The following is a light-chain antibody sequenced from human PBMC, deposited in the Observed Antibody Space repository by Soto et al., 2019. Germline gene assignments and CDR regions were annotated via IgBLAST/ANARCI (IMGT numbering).Light chain of an antibody. CDR3: QQYGSSPVT. CDR2: GAS. V-gene: IGKV3-20*01. Sequence: EIVLTQSPGTLSLSPGERATLSCRASQSVSSSFLAWYQQKPGQAPRLLIYGASSRATGIPDRFSGSGSGTDFPLTIRTLEPEDFAVYYCQQYGSSPVTFGPGTKVDIK. J-gene: IGKJ3*01. CDR1: QSVSSSF.